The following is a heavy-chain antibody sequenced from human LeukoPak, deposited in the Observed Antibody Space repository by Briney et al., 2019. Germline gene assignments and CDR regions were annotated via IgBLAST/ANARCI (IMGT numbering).Heavy chain of an antibody. CDR2: ISSSSSYI. CDR1: GFSFSDFH. V-gene: IGHV3-21*01. D-gene: IGHD4/OR15-4a*01. J-gene: IGHJ4*02. CDR3: ARVDMTIRALDY. Sequence: GGSLRLSCTASGFSFSDFHMNWVRQAPGKGLEWVSSISSSSSYIYYADSLMGRFTISRDNAKSSLYLEMNSLRAEDTAIYYCARVDMTIRALDYWGRGTPVTVSS.